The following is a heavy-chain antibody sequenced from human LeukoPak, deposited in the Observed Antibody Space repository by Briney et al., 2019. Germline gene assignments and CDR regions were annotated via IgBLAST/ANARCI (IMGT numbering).Heavy chain of an antibody. J-gene: IGHJ4*01. CDR2: INWDGGST. CDR1: GFSFDDYT. D-gene: IGHD6-13*01. V-gene: IGHV3-43*01. Sequence: GGSLRLSCAASGFSFDDYTVHWVRQRPGKGLEWVSLINWDGGSTYYADSVKGRFIISRDTSKNSLYLQMHSLRADDTAFYYCAKDLGKVIAAAGTSGFDTWGRGTLVTVSS. CDR3: AKDLGKVIAAAGTSGFDT.